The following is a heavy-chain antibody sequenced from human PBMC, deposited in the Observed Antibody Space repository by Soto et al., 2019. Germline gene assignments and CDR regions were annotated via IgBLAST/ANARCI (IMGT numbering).Heavy chain of an antibody. D-gene: IGHD2-15*01. V-gene: IGHV1-3*01. CDR2: INPDNGNT. CDR1: GYTFTRYT. Sequence: ASEKVSCKASGYTFTRYTMNWVRQAPGQRLEWMGWINPDNGNTKSSQKFQDRVIITRDTSASTAYMDLSSLRSEDTAVYYCARGIATGQLDPWGQGTLVTVSS. CDR3: ARGIATGQLDP. J-gene: IGHJ5*02.